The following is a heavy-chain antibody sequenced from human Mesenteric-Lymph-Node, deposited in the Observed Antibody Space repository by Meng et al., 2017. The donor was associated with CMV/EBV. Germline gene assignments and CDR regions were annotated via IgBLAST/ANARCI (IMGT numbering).Heavy chain of an antibody. J-gene: IGHJ4*02. CDR2: INPNSGGT. V-gene: IGHV1-2*02. D-gene: IGHD1-26*01. Sequence: CKASGYTFTGYYMHWVRQAPGQGLEWMGWINPNSGGTNYAQKFQGRVTMTRDTSISTAYMELSRLRSEDTAVYYCARAIVGATGFFDYWGQGTLVTVSS. CDR3: ARAIVGATGFFDY. CDR1: GYTFTGYY.